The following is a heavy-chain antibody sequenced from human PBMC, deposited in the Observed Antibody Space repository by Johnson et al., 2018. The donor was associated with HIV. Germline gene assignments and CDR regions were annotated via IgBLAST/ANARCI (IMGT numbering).Heavy chain of an antibody. CDR1: GFAFSTYG. CDR2: ISSGGDT. Sequence: QVQLVESGGGVVQPGRSLRLSCAASGFAFSTYGMHWVRQAPGKGLDWVSVISSGGDTYYADSVRGRFSISRDNSENTLCLQMNRLRAEDTAVYYCAKERRAPRAFDIWGQGTMLTVSS. CDR3: AKERRAPRAFDI. J-gene: IGHJ3*02. V-gene: IGHV3-NL1*01.